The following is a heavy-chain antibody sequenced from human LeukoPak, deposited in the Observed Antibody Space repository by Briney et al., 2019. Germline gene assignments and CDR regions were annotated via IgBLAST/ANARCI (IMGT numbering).Heavy chain of an antibody. CDR2: INHSGST. CDR3: ARGESYLVSRFDY. Sequence: SETLSLTCAVYGGSFSGYYWSWIRQPPGKGLEWIGEINHSGSTNYNPSLKSRVTISVDTSKNQFSLKLSSVTAADTAVYYCARGESYLVSRFDYWGQGTLVTVSS. V-gene: IGHV4-34*01. D-gene: IGHD3-9*01. J-gene: IGHJ4*02. CDR1: GGSFSGYY.